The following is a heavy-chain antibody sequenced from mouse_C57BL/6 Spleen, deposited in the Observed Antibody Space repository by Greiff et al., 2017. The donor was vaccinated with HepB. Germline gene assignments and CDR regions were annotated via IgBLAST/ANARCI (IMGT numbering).Heavy chain of an antibody. CDR2: ISSGSSTI. Sequence: EVKLMESGGGLVKPGGSLKLSCAASGFTFSDYGMHWVRQAPEKGLEWVAYISSGSSTIYYADTVKGRFTISRDNAKNTLFLQMTSLRSEDTAMYYCARGTTMVTTGGYFDVWGTGTTVTVSS. J-gene: IGHJ1*03. D-gene: IGHD2-2*01. V-gene: IGHV5-17*01. CDR1: GFTFSDYG. CDR3: ARGTTMVTTGGYFDV.